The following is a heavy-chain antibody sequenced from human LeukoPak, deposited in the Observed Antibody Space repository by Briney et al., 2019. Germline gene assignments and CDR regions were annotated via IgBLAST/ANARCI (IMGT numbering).Heavy chain of an antibody. D-gene: IGHD3-10*01. Sequence: GGSLRLSCAASGFTFSSYWMHWVRQAPGKGLVWVSRINSDGSSTSYADSVKGRFTISRDNAKNSLYLQMNSLRAEDTAVYYCARAWGSGSYYPDYWGQGTLVTVSS. CDR3: ARAWGSGSYYPDY. CDR1: GFTFSSYW. V-gene: IGHV3-74*01. CDR2: INSDGSST. J-gene: IGHJ4*02.